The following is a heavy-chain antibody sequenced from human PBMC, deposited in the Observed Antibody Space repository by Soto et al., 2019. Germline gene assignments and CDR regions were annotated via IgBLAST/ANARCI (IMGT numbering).Heavy chain of an antibody. D-gene: IGHD2-15*01. Sequence: PGGSLRLSCAASGFTFSSYAMSWVRQAPGKGLEWVSAISGSGGSTYYADSVKGRFTISRDNSKNTLYLQMNSLRAEDTAVYYCAKTPYIVVVVAAGPAFDIWGQGTMVTVSS. CDR3: AKTPYIVVVVAAGPAFDI. CDR2: ISGSGGST. V-gene: IGHV3-23*01. CDR1: GFTFSSYA. J-gene: IGHJ3*02.